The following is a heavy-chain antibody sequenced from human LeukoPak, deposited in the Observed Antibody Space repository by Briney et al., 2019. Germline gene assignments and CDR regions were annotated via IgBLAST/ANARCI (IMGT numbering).Heavy chain of an antibody. CDR2: ISSGTGTI. D-gene: IGHD2-8*01. V-gene: IGHV3-48*01. Sequence: PGGSLRLSCAASGFTFSAYSMNWVRQAPGKGLEWVSYISSGTGTIFYADSVKGRFTISRDNAKSSLYLQMNSLRAEDTAVYYCARDGDCTNGVCYTDYWGQGTLVTVSS. J-gene: IGHJ4*02. CDR3: ARDGDCTNGVCYTDY. CDR1: GFTFSAYS.